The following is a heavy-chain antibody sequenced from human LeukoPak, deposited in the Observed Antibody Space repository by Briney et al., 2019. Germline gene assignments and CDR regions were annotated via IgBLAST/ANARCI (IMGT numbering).Heavy chain of an antibody. V-gene: IGHV1-2*02. CDR1: GYTFTGYY. J-gene: IGHJ4*02. CDR2: INPNSGGT. Sequence: ASVKVSRKASGYTFTGYYMHWVRQAPGQGLEWMGWINPNSGGTNYAQKFQGRVTMTRDTSISTAYMELSRLRSDDTAVYYCARGDIVATISDPLDYWGQGTPVTVSS. D-gene: IGHD5-12*01. CDR3: ARGDIVATISDPLDY.